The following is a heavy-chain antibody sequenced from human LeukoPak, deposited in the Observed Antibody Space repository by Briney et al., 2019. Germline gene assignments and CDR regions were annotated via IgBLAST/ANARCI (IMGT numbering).Heavy chain of an antibody. CDR2: ISSSSSYI. V-gene: IGHV3-21*01. CDR1: GFTFSFYS. D-gene: IGHD3-16*01. J-gene: IGHJ5*02. Sequence: GGSLRLSCAASGFTFSFYSMNWVRQAPGKGLEWVSSISSSSSYIYYADSLKGRFTISRDNAKNSLYLQMNSLRAEDTAVYYCARGGGFFSWFDPWGQGTLVTVSS. CDR3: ARGGGFFSWFDP.